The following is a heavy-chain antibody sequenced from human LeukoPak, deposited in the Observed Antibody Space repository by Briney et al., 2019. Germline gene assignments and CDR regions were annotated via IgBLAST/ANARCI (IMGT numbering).Heavy chain of an antibody. CDR2: VASSGNYR. D-gene: IGHD3-3*01. CDR1: GFTFSNYC. V-gene: IGHV3-21*01. Sequence: GGSLRLSCAASGFTFSNYCMNWVRQAPGKGLEWVSSVASSGNYRYYADSVKGRFTISRDNAKNSVYLQMNSLRAADTAVYYCVRDDDFWSGPLDYWGQGTRVTV. CDR3: VRDDDFWSGPLDY. J-gene: IGHJ4*02.